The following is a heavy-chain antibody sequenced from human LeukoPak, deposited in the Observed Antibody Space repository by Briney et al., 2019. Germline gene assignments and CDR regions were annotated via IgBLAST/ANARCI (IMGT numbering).Heavy chain of an antibody. CDR3: ATQGARWFGDPTFDY. CDR1: GFTFSDYH. CDR2: ISSSGSTI. J-gene: IGHJ4*02. V-gene: IGHV3-11*01. Sequence: GGSLRLSCAASGFTFSDYHMSWIRQVPGKGLEWVSYISSSGSTIYYADSVKGRFTISRDNAKNSLYLQMNSLRAEDTAVYYCATQGARWFGDPTFDYWGQGTLVTVSS. D-gene: IGHD3-10*01.